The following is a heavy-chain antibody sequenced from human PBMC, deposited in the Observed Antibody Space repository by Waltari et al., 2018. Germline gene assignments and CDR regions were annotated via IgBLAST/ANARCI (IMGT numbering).Heavy chain of an antibody. J-gene: IGHJ4*02. CDR2: INAGNGNT. D-gene: IGHD6-6*01. CDR3: ARYSSSGECFDY. CDR1: GYTFTSYA. V-gene: IGHV1-3*01. Sequence: QVQLVQSGAEVKKPGASVKVSCKASGYTFTSYAMHWVRQAPGQRLEWMGWINAGNGNTKYSQKFQGRVTITRDTSASTAYMELSSLRSEDTAVYYCARYSSSGECFDYWGQGTLVTVSS.